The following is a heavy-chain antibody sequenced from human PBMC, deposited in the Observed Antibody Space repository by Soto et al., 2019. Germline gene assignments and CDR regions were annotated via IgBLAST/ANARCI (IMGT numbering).Heavy chain of an antibody. V-gene: IGHV3-66*01. Sequence: GGSLRLSCAASGFTVSSNYMSWVRQAPGKGLEWVSVIYSGGSTYYADSVKGRFTISRDNSKNTLYLQMNSLRAEDTAVYYCARDMGAASRAYYYYMDVWGKGTTVTVSS. CDR3: ARDMGAASRAYYYYMDV. J-gene: IGHJ6*03. CDR2: IYSGGST. D-gene: IGHD3-16*01. CDR1: GFTVSSNY.